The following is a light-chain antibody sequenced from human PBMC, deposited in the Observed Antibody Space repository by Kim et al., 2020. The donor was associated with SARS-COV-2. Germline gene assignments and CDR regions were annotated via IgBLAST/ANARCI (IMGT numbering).Light chain of an antibody. Sequence: SSELTQDPAVSVALGQTVRITCQGDSLRTYYASWYQQKPRHAPVLVIYGKNNRPSGIPDRFSGSSSGNTASLTITGAQAEDEADYYCESRDSSGKVVFGGGTQLTVL. CDR1: SLRTYY. V-gene: IGLV3-19*01. J-gene: IGLJ2*01. CDR2: GKN. CDR3: ESRDSSGKVV.